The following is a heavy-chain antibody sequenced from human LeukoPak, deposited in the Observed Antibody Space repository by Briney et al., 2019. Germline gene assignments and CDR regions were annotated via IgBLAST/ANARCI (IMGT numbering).Heavy chain of an antibody. CDR1: GYTFTSYD. V-gene: IGHV1-8*01. J-gene: IGHJ6*02. CDR3: ARVGVVVAAPMVGYGMDV. Sequence: GASVKVSCKASGYTFTSYDINWVRQATGQGLEWMGWMNPNSGNTGYAQKFQGRVTMTRNTSISTAYMELSSLRSEGTAVYYCARVGVVVAAPMVGYGMDVWGQGTTVTVSS. CDR2: MNPNSGNT. D-gene: IGHD2-15*01.